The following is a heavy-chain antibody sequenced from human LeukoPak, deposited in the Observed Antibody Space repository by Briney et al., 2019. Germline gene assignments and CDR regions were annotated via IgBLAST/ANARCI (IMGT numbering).Heavy chain of an antibody. J-gene: IGHJ4*02. CDR3: ARAKMPGIQTAGRVNYFDS. D-gene: IGHD6-13*01. Sequence: GGSLRLSCAASEFTFSSYDMHWVRQATGKGLEWVSTNDTAGNAWYPDSVKGRFTISRENAKNSLNLQMNSLRVGDTAVYYCARAKMPGIQTAGRVNYFDSWGQGTLVTVSS. V-gene: IGHV3-13*01. CDR1: EFTFSSYD. CDR2: NDTAGNA.